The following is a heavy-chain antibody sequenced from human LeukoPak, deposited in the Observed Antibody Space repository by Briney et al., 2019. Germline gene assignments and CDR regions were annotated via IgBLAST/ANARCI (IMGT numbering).Heavy chain of an antibody. CDR2: IYPVDSDT. V-gene: IGHV5-51*01. CDR3: ARHKRAARPESYYYYMDV. CDR1: GYSSTSYW. J-gene: IGHJ6*03. D-gene: IGHD6-6*01. Sequence: GESLKISCKGSGYSSTSYWIGWVRQMPGKGLEWMGIIYPVDSDTRYSPSFQGQVTISADKSISTAYLQWSSLKASDTAMYYCARHKRAARPESYYYYMDVWGKGTTVTVSS.